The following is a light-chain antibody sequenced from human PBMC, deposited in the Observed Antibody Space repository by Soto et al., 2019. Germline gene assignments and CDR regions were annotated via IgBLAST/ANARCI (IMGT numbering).Light chain of an antibody. V-gene: IGLV4-69*01. J-gene: IGLJ2*01. Sequence: QLVLTQSPSASASLGASVKLTCTLSSGHSNYAIAWHQLQPEKGPRYLMKLNSDGSHINGDGIPDRFSGSSSGAERYLTISSLQSEDEADYYCQTWGTGIQVFGGGTKLTVL. CDR2: LNSDGSH. CDR1: SGHSNYA. CDR3: QTWGTGIQV.